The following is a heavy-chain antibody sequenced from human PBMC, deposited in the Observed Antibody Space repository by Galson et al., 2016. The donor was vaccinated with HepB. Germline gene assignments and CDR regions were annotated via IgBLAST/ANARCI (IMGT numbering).Heavy chain of an antibody. CDR3: AKRPTGTWGPFDY. CDR1: GFTFSSCA. V-gene: IGHV3-23*01. CDR2: ISRNGDET. D-gene: IGHD1-1*01. J-gene: IGHJ4*02. Sequence: SLRLSCAASGFTFSSCAMSWVRQAPGKGLEWVSSISRNGDETYYADSVKGRFAISRDNSESPLHLQMSRLGAEDTAVYYCAKRPTGTWGPFDYWGQGNLVIVSS.